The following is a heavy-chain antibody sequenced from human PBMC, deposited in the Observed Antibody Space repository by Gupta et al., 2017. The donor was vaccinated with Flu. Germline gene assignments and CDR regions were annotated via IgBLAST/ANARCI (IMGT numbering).Heavy chain of an antibody. CDR1: TFRDYY. V-gene: IGHV3-11*01. CDR2: IRSRRSTI. CDR3: ARVFRGYDYVDV. J-gene: IGHJ6*03. Sequence: TFRDYYRRWIGQGVGKGLEWGSYIRSRRSTISYADSVKGRCTISRDDANNSMYRQMNSLRAEDTAGDYCARVFRGYDYVDVWGKGTTVTVSS.